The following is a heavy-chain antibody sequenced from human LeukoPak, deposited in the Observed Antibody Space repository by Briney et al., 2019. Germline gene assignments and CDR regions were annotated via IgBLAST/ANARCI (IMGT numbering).Heavy chain of an antibody. CDR1: GDSVSSTSSA. CDR2: TYYRSRWYF. J-gene: IGHJ4*02. Sequence: SQTLSLTCAISGDSVSSTSSAWNWIRQSPSGGLEWLGRTYYRSRWYFEYAVSVKSRITINPDTSKNQFSLRLNSVTPGDTAVYYCARHDGRSGGTMGALDSWGQGSLVTVSS. D-gene: IGHD4-23*01. V-gene: IGHV6-1*01. CDR3: ARHDGRSGGTMGALDS.